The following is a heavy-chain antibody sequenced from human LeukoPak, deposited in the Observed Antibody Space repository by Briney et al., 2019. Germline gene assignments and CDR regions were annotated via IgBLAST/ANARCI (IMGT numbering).Heavy chain of an antibody. V-gene: IGHV4-59*01. CDR1: GASISDDY. J-gene: IGHJ3*02. CDR2: IYYSGST. CDR3: ARDARSGWYAFDI. D-gene: IGHD6-19*01. Sequence: SDTLSLTCTVSGASISDDYWTWIRQPPGKGLEWIGYIYYSGSTNYNPSLKSRVTISVDTSKNQFSLKLSSVTAADTAVYYCARDARSGWYAFDIWGQGTMVTVSS.